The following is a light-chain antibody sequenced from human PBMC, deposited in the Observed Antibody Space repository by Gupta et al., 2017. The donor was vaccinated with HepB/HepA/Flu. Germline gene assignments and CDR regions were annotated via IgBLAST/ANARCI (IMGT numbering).Light chain of an antibody. Sequence: SALTQPPSVFAAPVQRITPSCTGRSSNIGAGSDVTWYQQLPGTAPKLLIYGNTNRPSGVPDRFSGSKSGTLASLAITGLQAEDEADYYCQSYDSSLSSYVFGTGTKVSVL. CDR3: QSYDSSLSSYV. V-gene: IGLV1-40*01. CDR2: GNT. J-gene: IGLJ1*01. CDR1: SSNIGAGSD.